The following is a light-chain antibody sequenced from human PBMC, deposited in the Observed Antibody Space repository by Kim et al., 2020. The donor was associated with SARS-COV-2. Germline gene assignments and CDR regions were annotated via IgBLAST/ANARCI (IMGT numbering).Light chain of an antibody. Sequence: GVTIACTGRPPNIGAAYDVHWYQRIPGPAPKLLISANNNRPSGVPDRFSVSKSDTSASLAITGLQAEDEANYYCQSYDSSLSAWVFGGGTQLTVL. CDR1: PPNIGAAYD. J-gene: IGLJ3*02. V-gene: IGLV1-40*01. CDR2: ANN. CDR3: QSYDSSLSAWV.